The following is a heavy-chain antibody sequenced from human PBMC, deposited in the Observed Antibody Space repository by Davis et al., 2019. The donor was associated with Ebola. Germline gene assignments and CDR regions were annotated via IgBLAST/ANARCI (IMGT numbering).Heavy chain of an antibody. Sequence: GESLKISCAASGFTFRSSWMHWVRQVPGKGLVWVSRINSDGSSTRYADSVKGRFTISRDNAKNSLYLRLNSLRAEDTALYHCARVNAVTGYSRFDSWGQGTLVTVSS. CDR1: GFTFRSSW. CDR2: INSDGSST. D-gene: IGHD3-9*01. V-gene: IGHV3-74*01. J-gene: IGHJ5*01. CDR3: ARVNAVTGYSRFDS.